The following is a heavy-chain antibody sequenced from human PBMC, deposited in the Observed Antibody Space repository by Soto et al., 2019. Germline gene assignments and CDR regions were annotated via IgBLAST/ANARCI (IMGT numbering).Heavy chain of an antibody. CDR2: ISAYNGNA. CDR1: GYTFTNYG. CDR3: ARDRSTHDY. D-gene: IGHD2-15*01. Sequence: GASVKVSCKASGYTFTNYGISWVRQAPGQGLEWMGWISAYNGNADYAQKFQGRVTMTTDTSTTTAYMESRSLRSDDTAMYYCARDRSTHDYWGQGTLVTVSS. J-gene: IGHJ4*02. V-gene: IGHV1-18*01.